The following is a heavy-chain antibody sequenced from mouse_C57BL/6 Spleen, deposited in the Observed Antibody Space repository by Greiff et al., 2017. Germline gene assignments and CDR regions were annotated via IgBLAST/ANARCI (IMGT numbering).Heavy chain of an antibody. J-gene: IGHJ3*01. CDR2: IDPENGDT. V-gene: IGHV14-4*01. Sequence: DVKLVESGAEFVRPGASVKLSCTASGFNIKDDYMHWVKQRPEQGLEWIGWIDPENGDTEYASKFQGKATITADTSSNTAYLQLSSLTSEDTAVYYCTTGYGNPPEFANWGQGTLVTVSA. D-gene: IGHD2-10*02. CDR3: TTGYGNPPEFAN. CDR1: GFNIKDDY.